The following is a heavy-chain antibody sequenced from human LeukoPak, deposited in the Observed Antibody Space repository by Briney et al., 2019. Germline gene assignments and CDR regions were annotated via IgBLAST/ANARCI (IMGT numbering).Heavy chain of an antibody. CDR1: GGFISNSIYY. J-gene: IGHJ5*02. CDR3: ARRCGGDCYSKMGLDL. V-gene: IGHV4-39*01. D-gene: IGHD2-21*02. CDR2: IHYSGKT. Sequence: SETLSLTCIVSGGFISNSIYYWAWIRQPPGEGLEWIGSIHYSGKTYYYPSLKSRVTMSVDTSKNQFSLKLCSVTAADTAVYYCARRCGGDCYSKMGLDLWGQGTAVTVSS.